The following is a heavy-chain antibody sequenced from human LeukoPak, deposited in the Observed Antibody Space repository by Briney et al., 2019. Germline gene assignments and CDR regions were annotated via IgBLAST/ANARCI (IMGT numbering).Heavy chain of an antibody. D-gene: IGHD2-15*01. CDR2: IYPDDSDP. CDR3: ATFKTEYCNGGTCYPDYFDN. J-gene: IGHJ4*02. CDR1: RFTFTTWW. Sequence: GESLKISCKGSRFTFTTWWIGWVRQMPGKGLEWMGIIYPDDSDPRYSPSFQGQVTISADKSISTAYLQWSSLKASDTAMYYCATFKTEYCNGGTCYPDYFDNWGQGTLVTVSS. V-gene: IGHV5-51*01.